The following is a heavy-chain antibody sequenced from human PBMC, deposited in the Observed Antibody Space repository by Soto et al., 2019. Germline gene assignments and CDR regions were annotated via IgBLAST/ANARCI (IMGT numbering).Heavy chain of an antibody. CDR2: INTSNGNT. CDR3: ARKQIGVSVATR. Sequence: KVSCKASGYSFTSFGISWLRQAPGQGLEWMGWINTSNGNTNYAQKVQGRVTMTTDTSTSTAYMELRSLRSDDTAVYYCARKQIGVSVATRWGQGTLVTVSS. J-gene: IGHJ4*02. D-gene: IGHD6-13*01. CDR1: GYSFTSFG. V-gene: IGHV1-18*01.